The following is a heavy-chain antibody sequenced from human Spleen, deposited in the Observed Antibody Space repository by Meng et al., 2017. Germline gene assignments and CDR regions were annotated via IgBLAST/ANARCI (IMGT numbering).Heavy chain of an antibody. V-gene: IGHV3-66*02. CDR1: GFTVSSNY. J-gene: IGHJ2*01. CDR3: ARDLSYFDL. Sequence: EVQVVGFGGGLAQPGGSLRRSCAASGFTVSSNYMSWVRQAPGKGLEWVSVIYSGGSTYYADSVKGRFTISRDNSKNTVYLQMDSLRAEDTAVYYCARDLSYFDLWGRGTLVTVSS. CDR2: IYSGGST. D-gene: IGHD2/OR15-2a*01.